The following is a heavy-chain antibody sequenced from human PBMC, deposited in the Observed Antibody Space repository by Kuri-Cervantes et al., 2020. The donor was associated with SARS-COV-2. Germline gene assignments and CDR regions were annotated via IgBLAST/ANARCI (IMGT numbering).Heavy chain of an antibody. CDR2: ISSSSSTI. CDR1: GFTFSSYS. CDR3: ARDGIITISYYCGMDV. V-gene: IGHV3-48*02. J-gene: IGHJ6*02. D-gene: IGHD3-9*01. Sequence: GGSLRLSCAASGFTFSSYSMNWVRQAPGKGLEWVSYISSSSSTIYYADSVKGRFTISRDNAKNSLYLQMNSLRDEDTAVYYCARDGIITISYYCGMDVWGQGTTVTVSS.